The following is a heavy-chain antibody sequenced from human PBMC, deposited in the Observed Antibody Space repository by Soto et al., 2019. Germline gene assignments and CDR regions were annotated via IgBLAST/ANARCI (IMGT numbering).Heavy chain of an antibody. CDR1: GGTFSSYA. V-gene: IGHV1-69*13. D-gene: IGHD6-13*01. Sequence: GASVKVSCKASGGTFSSYAISWVRQAPGQGLEWMGGIIPIFGTANYAQKFQGRVTITADESTSTAYMELSSLRSEDTAVYYCAIDLTYSSSWSEYNWFDPWGQGTQVTVSS. CDR3: AIDLTYSSSWSEYNWFDP. J-gene: IGHJ5*02. CDR2: IIPIFGTA.